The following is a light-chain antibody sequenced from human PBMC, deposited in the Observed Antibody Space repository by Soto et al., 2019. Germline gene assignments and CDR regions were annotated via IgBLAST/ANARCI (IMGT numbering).Light chain of an antibody. CDR2: DAS. J-gene: IGKJ1*01. V-gene: IGKV1-13*02. CDR1: QGISSA. CDR3: QQFNSYLRT. Sequence: AMQLTQSPSSLSASVGDRVTITCRASQGISSALAWYQQKPGKPPKLLIYDASSLESGVPSRFSGSGSGTDFTLTISSLQPEDFAPHYCQQFNSYLRTFGQGTKVEIK.